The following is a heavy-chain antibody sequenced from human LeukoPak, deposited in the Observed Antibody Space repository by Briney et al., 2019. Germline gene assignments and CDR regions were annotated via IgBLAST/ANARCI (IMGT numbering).Heavy chain of an antibody. CDR2: IYYSGST. CDR3: ARHPRAFNFDY. V-gene: IGHV4-39*01. J-gene: IGHJ4*02. CDR1: GGSISSSSYY. Sequence: SSETLSLTCTVSGGSISSSSYYWGWIRQPPGKGLEWIGSIYYSGSTYYNPSLKSRVTISVDTSKNQFSLKLSSVTAADTAVYYCARHPRAFNFDYWGPGTLVTVSS.